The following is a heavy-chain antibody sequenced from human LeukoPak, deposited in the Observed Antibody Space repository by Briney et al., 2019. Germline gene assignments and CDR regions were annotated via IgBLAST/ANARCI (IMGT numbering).Heavy chain of an antibody. V-gene: IGHV5-51*01. J-gene: IGHJ3*02. Sequence: GESLKTSRKGPGYSLTHYWIDRVRQIPGKGLEWMRIIYPGDSDTRYSPSFQGEVTISADKSISTDYMQWSSLKASDTAMEYCARHYWSNPNAFDIWGQGTMVTVSS. CDR3: ARHYWSNPNAFDI. CDR1: GYSLTHYW. CDR2: IYPGDSDT. D-gene: IGHD1-1*01.